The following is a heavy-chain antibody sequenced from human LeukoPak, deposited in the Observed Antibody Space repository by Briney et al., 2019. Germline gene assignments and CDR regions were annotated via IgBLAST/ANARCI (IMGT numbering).Heavy chain of an antibody. CDR2: IYYSGST. Sequence: SETLSLTCTVSGGSISSYYWSWIRQPPGKGLEWIGYIYYSGSTNYNPSLKSRVTISVDTSKNQFSLKVSSVTAADTAVYYCARGRGYDYVMGFDPWGQGTLVTVSS. CDR3: ARGRGYDYVMGFDP. D-gene: IGHD5-12*01. CDR1: GGSISSYY. V-gene: IGHV4-59*01. J-gene: IGHJ5*02.